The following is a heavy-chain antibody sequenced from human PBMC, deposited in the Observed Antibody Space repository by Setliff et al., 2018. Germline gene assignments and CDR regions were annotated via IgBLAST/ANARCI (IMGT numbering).Heavy chain of an antibody. CDR1: GGSISTYY. D-gene: IGHD3-22*01. V-gene: IGHV4-59*01. CDR2: VYYSGTT. Sequence: SETLSLTCTVSGGSISTYYWSWIRQTPVKGLEWIGYVYYSGTTNYNPLFKSRVTISVDRPKNQFSLKLSSVTAADTGVYYCARDPALHSYHYDSSGYLDYWGQGALVTVSS. J-gene: IGHJ4*02. CDR3: ARDPALHSYHYDSSGYLDY.